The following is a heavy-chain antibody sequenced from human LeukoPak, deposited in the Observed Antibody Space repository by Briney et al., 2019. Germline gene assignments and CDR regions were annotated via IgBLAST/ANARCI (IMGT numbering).Heavy chain of an antibody. D-gene: IGHD3-9*01. CDR1: GYTFTSYA. V-gene: IGHV1-18*01. Sequence: ASVKVSCKASGYTFTSYAMNWVRQAPGQGLEWMGWISAYNGNTDYAQKLQGRVTMTTDTSTSTAYMELRSLRSDDTAVYYCARVKSYFDWLSTEPYYYYMDVWGKGTTVTVSS. J-gene: IGHJ6*03. CDR3: ARVKSYFDWLSTEPYYYYMDV. CDR2: ISAYNGNT.